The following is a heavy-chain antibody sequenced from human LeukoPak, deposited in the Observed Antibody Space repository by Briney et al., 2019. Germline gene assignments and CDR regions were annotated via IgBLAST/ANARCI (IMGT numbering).Heavy chain of an antibody. J-gene: IGHJ6*02. CDR1: GGSMSSYY. CDR2: IYYSGST. Sequence: SETLSLTCTVWGGSMSSYYWLGMRQPPGKGLEGIGYIYYSGSTNYNPSLKSRVTISVDTSKKPFSLKLSSVTAADTAVHYCARVASSSSRAAPYYYYGMDVWGQGTTVTVSS. CDR3: ARVASSSSRAAPYYYYGMDV. D-gene: IGHD6-6*01. V-gene: IGHV4-59*01.